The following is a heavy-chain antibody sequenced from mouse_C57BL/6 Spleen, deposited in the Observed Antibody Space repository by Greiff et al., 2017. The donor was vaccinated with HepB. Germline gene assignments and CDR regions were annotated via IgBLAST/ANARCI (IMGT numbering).Heavy chain of an antibody. D-gene: IGHD2-5*01. J-gene: IGHJ2*01. CDR1: GYTFTDYY. CDR2: INPNNGGT. Sequence: VQLKQSGPELVKPGASVKISCKASGYTFTDYYMNWVKQSHGKSLEWIGDINPNNGGTSYNQKFKGKATLTVDKSSSTAYMELRSLTSEDSAVYYCARIDYSNVDYWGQGTTLTVSS. CDR3: ARIDYSNVDY. V-gene: IGHV1-26*01.